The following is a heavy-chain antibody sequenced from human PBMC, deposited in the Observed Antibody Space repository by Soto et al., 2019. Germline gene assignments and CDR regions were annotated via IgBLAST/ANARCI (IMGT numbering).Heavy chain of an antibody. CDR1: GFTFSSYA. CDR2: ISYDGSNK. CDR3: ARDLQNIVVVVAAYYYYGMDV. Sequence: LRLSCAAYGFTFSSYAMHWVRQAPGKALEWVAVISYDGSNKYYADSVKGRFTISRDNSKNTLYLQMNSLRAEDTAVYYCARDLQNIVVVVAAYYYYGMDVWGQGTTVTVSS. J-gene: IGHJ6*02. V-gene: IGHV3-30-3*01. D-gene: IGHD2-15*01.